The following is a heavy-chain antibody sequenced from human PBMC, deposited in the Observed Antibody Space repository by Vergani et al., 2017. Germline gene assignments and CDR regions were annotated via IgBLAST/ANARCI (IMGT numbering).Heavy chain of an antibody. V-gene: IGHV1-69*01. D-gene: IGHD2-21*02. Sequence: QVQLVQSGAEVKKPGSSVKVSCKASGGTFSSFAISWVRQAPEQGLEWMGGIIPIFGKANYAQKFQGRVTITADESTSTAYMELSSLRSEDTAVYYCARSSMGVTAFNYWGQGILVTVSS. CDR2: IIPIFGKA. CDR1: GGTFSSFA. CDR3: ARSSMGVTAFNY. J-gene: IGHJ4*02.